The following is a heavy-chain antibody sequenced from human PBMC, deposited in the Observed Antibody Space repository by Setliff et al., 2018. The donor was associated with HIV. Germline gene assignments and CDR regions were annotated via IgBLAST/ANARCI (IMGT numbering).Heavy chain of an antibody. D-gene: IGHD3-10*01. CDR3: ARKHLFNVFDY. CDR2: IYYSGST. CDR1: GDSISSSNYY. Sequence: PSETLSLTCSVSGDSISSSNYYWGWIRQPPGKGLEWIGSIYYSGSTYYNPSLKSRVTISVATSKNQFSLKLSSVTAADTAVYYCARKHLFNVFDYWGQGALVTVSS. J-gene: IGHJ4*02. V-gene: IGHV4-39*07.